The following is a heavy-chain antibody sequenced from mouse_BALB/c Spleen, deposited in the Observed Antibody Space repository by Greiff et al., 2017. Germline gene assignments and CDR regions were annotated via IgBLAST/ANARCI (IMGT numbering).Heavy chain of an antibody. D-gene: IGHD2-1*01. CDR3: TRDREDGNYPFAY. Sequence: EVKVVESGGGLVKPGGSLKLSCAASGFTFSSYTMSWVRQTPEKRLEWVATISSGGSYTYYPDSVKGRFTISRDNAKNTLYLQMSSLKSEDTAMYYCTRDREDGNYPFAYWGQGTLVTVSA. CDR1: GFTFSSYT. CDR2: ISSGGSYT. V-gene: IGHV5-6-4*01. J-gene: IGHJ3*01.